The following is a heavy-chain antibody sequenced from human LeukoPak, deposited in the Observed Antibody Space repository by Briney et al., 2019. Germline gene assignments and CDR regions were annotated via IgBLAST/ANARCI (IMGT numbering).Heavy chain of an antibody. D-gene: IGHD6-13*01. J-gene: IGHJ2*01. V-gene: IGHV3-21*01. Sequence: PGGSLRLSCVDSGSTFSRRTMNWVRQAPGKGLEWLSSIGATSRDKYYAGSVRGRFTISRDNAENSLYLQMDSLRAEDTAVYYCARDRAAAGYSLSRWYFDLWGRGTLVTVSS. CDR2: IGATSRDK. CDR1: GSTFSRRT. CDR3: ARDRAAAGYSLSRWYFDL.